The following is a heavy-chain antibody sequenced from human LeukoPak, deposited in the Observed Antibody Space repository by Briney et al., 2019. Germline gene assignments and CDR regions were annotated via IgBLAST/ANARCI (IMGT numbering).Heavy chain of an antibody. J-gene: IGHJ4*02. CDR3: ASPEASGYYSAEDY. Sequence: GGSLRLSCAASGFTFSSYWMHWVRQAPGKGLMWVSRINSDGSSTSYADSVKGRFTISRDNAKNTLYLQMNSLRAEDTAVYYCASPEASGYYSAEDYWGQGTLVTVSS. CDR1: GFTFSSYW. D-gene: IGHD5-12*01. CDR2: INSDGSST. V-gene: IGHV3-74*01.